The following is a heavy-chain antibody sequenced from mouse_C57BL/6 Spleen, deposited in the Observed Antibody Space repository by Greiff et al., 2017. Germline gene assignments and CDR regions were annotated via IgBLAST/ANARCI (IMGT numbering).Heavy chain of an antibody. Sequence: QVQLQQPGAELVKPGASVKLSCKASGYTFTSYWMHWVKQRPGQGLEWIGMIHPNSGSTNYNEKFKSKATLTVDKSSSTAYMQLSSLTSEDSAVYYCARGGYASYYAMDYWGQGTSVTVSS. V-gene: IGHV1-64*01. J-gene: IGHJ4*01. D-gene: IGHD3-1*01. CDR1: GYTFTSYW. CDR2: IHPNSGST. CDR3: ARGGYASYYAMDY.